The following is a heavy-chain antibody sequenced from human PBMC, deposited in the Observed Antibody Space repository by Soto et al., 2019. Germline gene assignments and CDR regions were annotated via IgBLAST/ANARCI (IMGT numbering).Heavy chain of an antibody. Sequence: SETLSLTCTVSGASISSSRSYWGWVRQPPGKGLEWIVSFYYTGGTYSTYYNPSLKSRVTISVDTSKSQFSLNLRSVTAADTAVYYCASPRQGNYDFLSGHYDLDYWGQGTLVSVSS. CDR2: FYYTGGT. J-gene: IGHJ4*02. CDR1: GASISSSRSY. V-gene: IGHV4-39*01. CDR3: ASPRQGNYDFLSGHYDLDY. D-gene: IGHD3-3*01.